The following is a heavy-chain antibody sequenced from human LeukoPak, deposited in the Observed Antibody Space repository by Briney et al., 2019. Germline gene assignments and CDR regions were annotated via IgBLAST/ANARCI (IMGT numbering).Heavy chain of an antibody. CDR1: GFTFSSYE. Sequence: GGSLRLSCAASGFTFSSYEMNWVRQAPGKGLEWVSYISSSGTTIHYADSVKGRFTISRDNAKNSVYLQMNSLRVEDTAVYYCARVRYQTADYWGQGTLVAVSS. V-gene: IGHV3-48*03. D-gene: IGHD3-16*02. J-gene: IGHJ4*02. CDR3: ARVRYQTADY. CDR2: ISSSGTTI.